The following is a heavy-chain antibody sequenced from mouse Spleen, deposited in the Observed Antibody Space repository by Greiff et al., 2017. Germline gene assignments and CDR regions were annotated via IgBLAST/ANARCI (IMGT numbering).Heavy chain of an antibody. CDR1: GFTFSSYG. CDR2: ISSGGSYT. J-gene: IGHJ2*01. V-gene: IGHV5-6*02. CDR3: ARRGEGDYFDY. Sequence: EVMLVESGGDLVKPGGSLKLSCAASGFTFSSYGMSWVRQTPDKRLEWVATISSGGSYTYYPDSVKGRFTISRNNAKNTLYLQMSSLKSEDTAMYYCARRGEGDYFDYWGQGTTLTVSS.